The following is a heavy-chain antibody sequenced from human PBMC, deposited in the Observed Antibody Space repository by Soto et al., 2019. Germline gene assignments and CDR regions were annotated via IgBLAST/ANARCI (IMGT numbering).Heavy chain of an antibody. J-gene: IGHJ3*01. D-gene: IGHD2-2*01. CDR3: ARPLYAHRAFAV. V-gene: IGHV4-39*01. CDR1: GDSMASSDFL. CDR2: IYKSGLA. Sequence: SETLSLTCTVSGDSMASSDFLWGWLRQPPGKGLEWIGGIYKSGLADYNPSLRRRASGSVDTSRNQLFLNLTSMTAADTAIYYCARPLYAHRAFAVWGPGKLVTVSS.